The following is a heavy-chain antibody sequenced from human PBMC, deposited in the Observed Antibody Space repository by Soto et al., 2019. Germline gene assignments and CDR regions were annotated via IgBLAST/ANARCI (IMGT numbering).Heavy chain of an antibody. CDR1: GFTFDDYA. CDR2: ISWNSGSI. Sequence: PGGSLRLSCAASGFTFDDYAMHWVRQAPGKGLEWVSGISWNSGSIGYADSVKGRFTISRDNAKNSLYLQMNSLRAEDTALYYCARATYSGWFPTPFDYWGQGTLVTVSS. V-gene: IGHV3-9*01. CDR3: ARATYSGWFPTPFDY. J-gene: IGHJ4*02. D-gene: IGHD6-19*01.